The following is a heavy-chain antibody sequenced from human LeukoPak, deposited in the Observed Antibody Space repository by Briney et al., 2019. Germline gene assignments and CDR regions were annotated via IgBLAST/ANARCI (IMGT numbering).Heavy chain of an antibody. CDR1: GGSISSSSYY. J-gene: IGHJ4*02. CDR2: IYYSGST. V-gene: IGHV4-39*07. CDR3: ARDEAADYYDSSGYYPFRYYFDY. Sequence: SETLSLTCTVSGGSISSSSYYWGWIRQPPGKGLEWIGSIYYSGSTYYNPSLKSRVTISVDTSKNQFSLKLSSVTAADTAVYYCARDEAADYYDSSGYYPFRYYFDYWGQGTLVTVSS. D-gene: IGHD3-22*01.